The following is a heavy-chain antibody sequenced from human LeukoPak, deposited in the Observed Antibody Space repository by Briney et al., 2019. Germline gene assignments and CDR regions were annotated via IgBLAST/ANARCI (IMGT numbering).Heavy chain of an antibody. CDR2: IYYSGGT. CDR3: ARVRCSGGSCPYYYYYYYMDV. CDR1: GGSISSYY. V-gene: IGHV4-59*12. J-gene: IGHJ6*03. D-gene: IGHD2-15*01. Sequence: SETLSLTCTVSGGSISSYYWSWIRQPPGKGLEWIGYIYYSGGTNYNPSLKSRVTISVDTSKNQFSLKLRFVTAADTAVYYCARVRCSGGSCPYYYYYYYMDVWGKGTTVTVSS.